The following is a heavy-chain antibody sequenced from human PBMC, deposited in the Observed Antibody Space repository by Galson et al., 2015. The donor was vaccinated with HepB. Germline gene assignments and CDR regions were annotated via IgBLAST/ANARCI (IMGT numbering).Heavy chain of an antibody. CDR1: GFTFSSYA. D-gene: IGHD3-22*01. J-gene: IGHJ4*02. CDR2: ISGSGGST. CDR3: AKVRVDYYDSSGYYKSYYFDY. Sequence: SLRLSCAASGFTFSSYAMSWVRQAPGKGLEWVSAISGSGGSTYYADSVKGRFTISRDNSKNTLYLQMNSLRAEDTAVYYCAKVRVDYYDSSGYYKSYYFDYWGQGTLVTVSS. V-gene: IGHV3-23*01.